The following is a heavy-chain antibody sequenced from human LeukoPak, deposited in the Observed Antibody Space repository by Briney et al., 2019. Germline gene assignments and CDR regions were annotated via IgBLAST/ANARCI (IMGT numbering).Heavy chain of an antibody. Sequence: ASVKVSCKASGYTFTGYYMHWVRQAPGQGLEWMGWISAYNGNTNYAQKLQGRVTMTTDTSTSTAYMELRSLRSDDTAVYYCARGVGVVVITANDAFDIWGQGTMVTVSS. J-gene: IGHJ3*02. CDR3: ARGVGVVVITANDAFDI. D-gene: IGHD3-22*01. CDR2: ISAYNGNT. CDR1: GYTFTGYY. V-gene: IGHV1-18*04.